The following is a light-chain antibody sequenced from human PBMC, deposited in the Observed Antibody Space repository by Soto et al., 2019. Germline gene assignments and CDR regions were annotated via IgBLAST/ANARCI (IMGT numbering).Light chain of an antibody. CDR1: SSKLGAPYD. V-gene: IGLV1-40*01. CDR3: QSYDSSLSGYV. J-gene: IGLJ1*01. CDR2: GNN. Sequence: QAVLTPPPPGSGAPGQTVLISRSGGSSKLGAPYDVNWFRQLPGTVPRLLIYGNNNRPSGVPDRFSGSKSGTSASLAITGLQAEDEADYSCQSYDSSLSGYVFGTGTKVTVL.